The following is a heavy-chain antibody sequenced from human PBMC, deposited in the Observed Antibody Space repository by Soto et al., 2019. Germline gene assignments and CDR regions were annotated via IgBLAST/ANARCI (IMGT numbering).Heavy chain of an antibody. D-gene: IGHD3-3*01. CDR1: GFTFSSYS. J-gene: IGHJ4*02. V-gene: IGHV3-21*01. CDR2: ISSSSSYI. Sequence: PGGSLRLSCAASGFTFSSYSMNWVRQAPGKGLEWVSSISSSSSYIYYADSVKGRFTISRDNAKNSLYLQMNSLRAEDTAVYYCARGHPGVEVTAPYYWGQGTLVTVSS. CDR3: ARGHPGVEVTAPYY.